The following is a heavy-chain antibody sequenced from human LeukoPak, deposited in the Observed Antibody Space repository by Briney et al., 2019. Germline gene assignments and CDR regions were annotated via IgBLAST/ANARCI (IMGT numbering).Heavy chain of an antibody. CDR2: INHSGST. V-gene: IGHV4-38-2*02. CDR1: GYSISSGYY. J-gene: IGHJ4*02. Sequence: SETLSLTCTVSGYSISSGYYWGWIRQPPGKGLEWIGEINHSGSTNYNPSLKSRVTISVDTSKNQFSLKLSSVTAADTAVYYCARLSMVRGVRRPFDYWGQGTLVTVSS. CDR3: ARLSMVRGVRRPFDY. D-gene: IGHD3-10*01.